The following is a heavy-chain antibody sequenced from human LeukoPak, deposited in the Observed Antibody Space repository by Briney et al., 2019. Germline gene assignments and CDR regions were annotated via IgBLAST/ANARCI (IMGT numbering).Heavy chain of an antibody. J-gene: IGHJ4*02. CDR1: GFTFSSYW. Sequence: GGSLRLSCAASGFTFSSYWMSWVRQAPGKGLEWVANIKQDGSEKYYVDSVKGRFTISRDNAKNSLYLRMNSLRAEDTAVYYCARATGVITMIVVPRIDYWGQGTLVTVSS. V-gene: IGHV3-7*02. D-gene: IGHD3-22*01. CDR2: IKQDGSEK. CDR3: ARATGVITMIVVPRIDY.